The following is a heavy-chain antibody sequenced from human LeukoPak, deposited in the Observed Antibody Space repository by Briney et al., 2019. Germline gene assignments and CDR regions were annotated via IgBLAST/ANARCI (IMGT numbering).Heavy chain of an antibody. CDR2: IIPIFGTV. V-gene: IGHV1-69*13. CDR3: ATRGNTAMAPDAYYYYYYGMDV. D-gene: IGHD5-18*01. J-gene: IGHJ6*04. CDR1: GGTFSSYA. Sequence: SVKVSCKASGGTFSSYAISWVRQAPGQGLEWMGGIIPIFGTVNYAQTFQGRVTITADESTSTAYMELSSLRSEDTAVYYCATRGNTAMAPDAYYYYYYGMDVWGKGTTVTVSS.